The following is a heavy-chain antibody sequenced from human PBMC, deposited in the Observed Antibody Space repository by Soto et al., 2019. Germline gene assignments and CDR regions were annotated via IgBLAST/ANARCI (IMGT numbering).Heavy chain of an antibody. D-gene: IGHD6-6*01. CDR2: LYSGGKT. V-gene: IGHV3-66*01. CDR1: GFTVSNIY. J-gene: IGHJ4*02. Sequence: GGSLRLSCAVSGFTVSNIYMSWVRQAPGKGLEWVSVLYSGGKTYYADSVKGRFTISRDDSKNTLYLQMNNVGGEDTAVYYCAREWPQISRPFGYWGQGTLVTVSS. CDR3: AREWPQISRPFGY.